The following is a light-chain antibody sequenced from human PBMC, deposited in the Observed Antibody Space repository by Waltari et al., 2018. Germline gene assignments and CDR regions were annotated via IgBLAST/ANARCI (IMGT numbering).Light chain of an antibody. CDR2: GGS. V-gene: IGKV2-40*01. Sequence: DIVMTQTPLSLPITPGEPAPISCRSSQSLLHSNGNTYLHWYLQKPGQSPQLLIYGGSNRASGVPDRFSGSGSGTDFTLKISKVEAEDVGVYYCVQAIAFPPTFGGGTKVEIK. CDR1: QSLLHSNGNTY. CDR3: VQAIAFPPT. J-gene: IGKJ4*01.